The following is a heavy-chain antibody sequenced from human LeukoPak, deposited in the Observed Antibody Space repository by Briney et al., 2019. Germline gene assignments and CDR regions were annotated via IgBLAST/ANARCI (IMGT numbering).Heavy chain of an antibody. CDR1: GFTLSSYW. V-gene: IGHV3-7*01. D-gene: IGHD3-9*01. CDR2: IKEDGSEK. J-gene: IGHJ3*02. Sequence: GGSLKLSCAGSGFTLSSYWMTWVRQAPGKGLEWVANIKEDGSEKNYVDSVKGRFTISRDNAKNSLYLQMGSLRVEDTAVYYCARDNPPNCDVLTGYYDVFDIWGHGTMVTVSS. CDR3: ARDNPPNCDVLTGYYDVFDI.